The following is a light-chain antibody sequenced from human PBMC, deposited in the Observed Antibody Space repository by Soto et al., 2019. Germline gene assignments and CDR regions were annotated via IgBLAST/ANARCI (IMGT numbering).Light chain of an antibody. Sequence: SYELTQPPSLSVAPGQTARITCGGTHIGGKSVHWYQQKAGQAPVLVVYDDSDRPSGIPARFSGSNSDNTATLTISRVEAGDEADYYCQVWDGDSDHVIFGGGTKLTVL. CDR2: DDS. CDR3: QVWDGDSDHVI. V-gene: IGLV3-21*02. J-gene: IGLJ2*01. CDR1: HIGGKS.